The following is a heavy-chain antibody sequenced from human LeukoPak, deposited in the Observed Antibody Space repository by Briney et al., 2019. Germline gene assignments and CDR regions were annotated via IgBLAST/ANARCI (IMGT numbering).Heavy chain of an antibody. CDR2: ISSSSFI. D-gene: IGHD6-19*01. J-gene: IGHJ4*02. V-gene: IGHV3-21*01. CDR1: GFTFSTYS. CDR3: ARDAGNSSGWNDFDY. Sequence: GGSLRLSCAASGFTFSTYSMNWVRQAPGKGLEWVSSISSSSFIYYADSVKGRFTISRDNAKNSLCLQMNSLRAEDTAVYYWARDAGNSSGWNDFDYWGQGTLVTVSS.